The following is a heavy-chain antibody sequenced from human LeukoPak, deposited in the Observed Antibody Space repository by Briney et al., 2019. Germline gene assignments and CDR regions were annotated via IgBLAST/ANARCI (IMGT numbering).Heavy chain of an antibody. CDR1: GFAFDEHG. Sequence: PGGSLRLSCTASGFAFDEHGMSWVRQVPGKGLEWVSGINWSGGSTGYADPLRCRFTISRDNAKNSLYLQMDSLRAEDTALYYCARAPITSPFYFDYWGQGTLVTVSS. J-gene: IGHJ4*02. V-gene: IGHV3-20*04. D-gene: IGHD2-2*01. CDR2: INWSGGST. CDR3: ARAPITSPFYFDY.